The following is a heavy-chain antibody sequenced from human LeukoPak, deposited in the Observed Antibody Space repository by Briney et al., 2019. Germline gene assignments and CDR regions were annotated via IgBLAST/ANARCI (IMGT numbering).Heavy chain of an antibody. CDR2: IYHSGST. CDR3: ARAPSRSGWFDP. J-gene: IGHJ5*02. CDR1: GGSISSGGYY. V-gene: IGHV4-30-2*01. Sequence: SQTLSLTCTVSGGSISSGGYYWSWIRQPPGKGLEWIGYIYHSGSTYYNPSLKSRVTISVDRSKNQFSLKLSSVTAADTAVYYCARAPSRSGWFDPWGQGTLVTVSS. D-gene: IGHD3-10*01.